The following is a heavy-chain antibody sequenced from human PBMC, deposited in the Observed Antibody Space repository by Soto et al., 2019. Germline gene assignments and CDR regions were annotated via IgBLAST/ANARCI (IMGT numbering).Heavy chain of an antibody. J-gene: IGHJ4*02. CDR1: GFTFSTHA. Sequence: ESGGGVVQPGRSLRLSCAASGFTFSTHAMHWVRQAPGKGLECVAIVSFDGSNKYYADSVKGRFIISRDNSKNTLYLQMSGLTPEDTAVYYCARDQTGITTAGGGRIDHWGQGTLVTVSS. CDR3: ARDQTGITTAGGGRIDH. V-gene: IGHV3-30-3*01. D-gene: IGHD6-13*01. CDR2: VSFDGSNK.